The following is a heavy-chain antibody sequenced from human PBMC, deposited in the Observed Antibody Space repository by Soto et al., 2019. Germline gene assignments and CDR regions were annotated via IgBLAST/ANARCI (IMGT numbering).Heavy chain of an antibody. J-gene: IGHJ4*02. CDR3: VRDSHGDY. CDR2: IDHDGPT. V-gene: IGHV3-74*01. CDR1: GFIFSNYW. Sequence: EVQLVESGGGLVQPGGSLRLSCAGSGFIFSNYWMHWVRQAPGKGLEWVSRIDHDGPTDYAASVRGRFTISGDNAENTLYLQMNSLRPEDTAVYYCVRDSHGDYWGQGTLVTVSS.